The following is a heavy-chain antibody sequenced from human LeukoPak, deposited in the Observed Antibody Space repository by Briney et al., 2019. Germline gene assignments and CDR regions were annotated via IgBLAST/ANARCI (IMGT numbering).Heavy chain of an antibody. CDR1: GGTFSSSA. CDR2: IIPLFGIA. CDR3: ARDGSGSRRGLDYYYYGMDV. D-gene: IGHD3-10*01. J-gene: IGHJ6*04. Sequence: GASVKVSCKASGGTFSSSAISWVRQAPGQGLEWMGRIIPLFGIANYAQKFRGRVTITADKSTSTAYMELSSLRSEDTAVYYCARDGSGSRRGLDYYYYGMDVWGKGTTVTVSS. V-gene: IGHV1-69*04.